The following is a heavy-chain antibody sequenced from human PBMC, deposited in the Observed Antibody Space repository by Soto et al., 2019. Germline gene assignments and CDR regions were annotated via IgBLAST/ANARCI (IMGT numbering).Heavy chain of an antibody. D-gene: IGHD2-21*01. CDR3: ATARVRGRPYY. J-gene: IGHJ1*01. Sequence: GGSLRLSCAASGFTFSDTWMNWVRQAPGRGLEWVGLIRSKSSGGTTDLAAPVRGRFTISRDDSKNMLYLEMNSLKTEDSGVYYCATARVRGRPYYWGQGISVTLSS. CDR2: IRSKSSGGTT. V-gene: IGHV3-15*07. CDR1: GFTFSDTW.